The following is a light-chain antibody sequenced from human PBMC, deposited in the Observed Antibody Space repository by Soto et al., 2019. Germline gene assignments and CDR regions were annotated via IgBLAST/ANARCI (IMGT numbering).Light chain of an antibody. CDR2: AAS. Sequence: DIQMTQSPSTVSATVGDGVTITCRASQPISSWLAWFRQRPGKAPELLIYAASTLHSGVPSRFTGSGFGTDFATAISGLQPEDFATYYCQQATSFPHTFGQGTTVDIK. CDR1: QPISSW. J-gene: IGKJ2*01. V-gene: IGKV1-12*01. CDR3: QQATSFPHT.